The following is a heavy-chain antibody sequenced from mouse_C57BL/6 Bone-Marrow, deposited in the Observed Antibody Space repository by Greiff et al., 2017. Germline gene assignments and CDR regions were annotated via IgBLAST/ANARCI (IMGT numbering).Heavy chain of an antibody. D-gene: IGHD1-1*01. V-gene: IGHV1-69*01. CDR2: IDPSDSYT. Sequence: QVQLQQPGAELVMPGASVKLSCKASGYTFTSYWMHWVKQRPGQGLEWIGEIDPSDSYTNYNQKFKGKATLTVDKSSSTAYMQLSSLTSEDSAVYYCAIPLYGSSWYAMDYWGQGTSVTVSS. CDR3: AIPLYGSSWYAMDY. CDR1: GYTFTSYW. J-gene: IGHJ4*01.